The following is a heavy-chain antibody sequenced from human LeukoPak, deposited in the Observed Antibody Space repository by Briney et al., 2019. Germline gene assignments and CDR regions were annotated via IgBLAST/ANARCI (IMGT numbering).Heavy chain of an antibody. J-gene: IGHJ6*02. V-gene: IGHV3-23*01. D-gene: IGHD3-16*01. CDR2: ISGSGDTK. CDR3: ARDLGRTYYYGMDV. Sequence: GGSLRLSCAASGFTFSSYAMSWVRQAPGKGLEWVSAISGSGDTKHYADSVKGRFTISRDNSKNTLYLQMNSLRAEDTAVYYCARDLGRTYYYGMDVWGQGTTVTVSS. CDR1: GFTFSSYA.